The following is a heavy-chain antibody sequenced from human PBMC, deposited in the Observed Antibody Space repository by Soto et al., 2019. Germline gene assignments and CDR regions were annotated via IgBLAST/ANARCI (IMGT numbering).Heavy chain of an antibody. J-gene: IGHJ4*02. Sequence: PGESLKISCKGSGYSFTSYWISWVRPMPGKGLEWMGRIDPSDAYTNYSPSVQGHVTISADKSNSTAYLQWSSLKASDTAMYYCARRPHSSSWNYSFDDWGQGTLVTVSS. CDR2: IDPSDAYT. V-gene: IGHV5-10-1*01. D-gene: IGHD6-13*01. CDR1: GYSFTSYW. CDR3: ARRPHSSSWNYSFDD.